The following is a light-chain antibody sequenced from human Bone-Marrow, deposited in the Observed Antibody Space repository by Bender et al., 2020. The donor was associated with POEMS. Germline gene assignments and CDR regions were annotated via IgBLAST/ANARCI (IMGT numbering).Light chain of an antibody. CDR3: AAWDAGLSGGV. CDR2: NNY. CDR1: SSNIGAGYD. V-gene: IGLV1-40*01. J-gene: IGLJ3*02. Sequence: QSLLTQPPSVSGAPGQRVTISCAGSSSNIGAGYDVHWYQQRPGTAPKFLIYNNYNRPSEIPDRFSGSRYGTSASLAISELQSGDEADYYCAAWDAGLSGGVFGGGTKLTVL.